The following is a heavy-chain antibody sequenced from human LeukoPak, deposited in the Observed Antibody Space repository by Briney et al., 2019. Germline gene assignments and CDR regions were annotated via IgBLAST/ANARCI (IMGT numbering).Heavy chain of an antibody. CDR3: AKDSKIVGPTFRSYHYMDV. V-gene: IGHV3-23*01. CDR2: ISGSGGST. CDR1: GFTFSTYA. Sequence: PGGSLRLSCAASGFTFSTYAMSWVRQAPGKGLEWVSAISGSGGSTYYADSVKGRFTISRDNSKNTLYLQMNSLRVEDTAVYYCAKDSKIVGPTFRSYHYMDVWGKGTTVTVSS. J-gene: IGHJ6*03. D-gene: IGHD1-26*01.